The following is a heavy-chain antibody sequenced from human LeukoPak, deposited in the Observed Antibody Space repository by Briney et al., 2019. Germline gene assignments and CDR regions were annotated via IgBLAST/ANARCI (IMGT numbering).Heavy chain of an antibody. CDR1: GFTYSHYG. CDR2: IWSDGTQK. J-gene: IGHJ5*01. D-gene: IGHD4-11*01. Sequence: GGSLRLSCAASGFTYSHYGMHWVRQAPGEGLEWVAVIWSDGTQKYYGDAVKGRFTISRDNSMKTLFLQMNSLRGDDTAVYYCAKDAQRGFDYSNSLESWGQGTLVTVPS. CDR3: AKDAQRGFDYSNSLES. V-gene: IGHV3-33*06.